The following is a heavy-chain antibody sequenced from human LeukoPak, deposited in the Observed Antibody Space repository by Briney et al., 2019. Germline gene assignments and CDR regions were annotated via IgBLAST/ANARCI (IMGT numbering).Heavy chain of an antibody. Sequence: GGSLRLSCAASGFTFDNYAMTWVRQAPGKGLEWVSGISGSGGTTYYADSVKGRFTISRDNSKSTLYLQMNSLRAEDTAVYYCAAGSYYVNYYYYYMDVWGKGTTVTISS. V-gene: IGHV3-23*01. J-gene: IGHJ6*03. CDR3: AAGSYYVNYYYYYMDV. CDR2: ISGSGGTT. CDR1: GFTFDNYA. D-gene: IGHD1-26*01.